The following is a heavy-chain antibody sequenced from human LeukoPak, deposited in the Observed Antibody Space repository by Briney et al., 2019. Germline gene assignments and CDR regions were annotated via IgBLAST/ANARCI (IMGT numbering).Heavy chain of an antibody. CDR3: ASGRQLGY. J-gene: IGHJ4*02. D-gene: IGHD6-13*01. V-gene: IGHV3-7*01. Sequence: GGSLRLSCAASGFTFSSYEINWVRQAPGKGLEWVANIKEDGSEKYYVDSVKGRFTISRDNARNSLYLQMNSLRAEDTAVYYCASGRQLGYWGQGTLVTVSS. CDR2: IKEDGSEK. CDR1: GFTFSSYE.